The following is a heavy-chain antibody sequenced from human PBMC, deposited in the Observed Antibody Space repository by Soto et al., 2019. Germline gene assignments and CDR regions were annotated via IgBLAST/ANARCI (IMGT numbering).Heavy chain of an antibody. V-gene: IGHV3-23*01. Sequence: PGGSLRLSCAASGFTFSSYAMSWVRQAPGKGLEWVSAISGSGGSTYYADSVKGRFTISRDNSKNTLYLQMNSLRAEDTAVYYCAKELSGYGLGYYYYGMDVWGQGTTVTVSS. CDR2: ISGSGGST. CDR1: GFTFSSYA. CDR3: AKELSGYGLGYYYYGMDV. D-gene: IGHD5-12*01. J-gene: IGHJ6*02.